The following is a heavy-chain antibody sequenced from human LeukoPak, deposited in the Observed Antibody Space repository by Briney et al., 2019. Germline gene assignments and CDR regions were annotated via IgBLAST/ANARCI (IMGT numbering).Heavy chain of an antibody. CDR2: ISSSSSYI. V-gene: IGHV3-21*06. J-gene: IGHJ4*02. CDR1: GFTFSSYS. CDR3: ARSGYCSGGSCYAGVAGY. D-gene: IGHD2-15*01. Sequence: GGSLRLSCAASGFTFSSYSMNWVRQAPGKGLEWVSSISSSSSYIYYADSVKGRFTIYRDNAKNSLYLQMNSLRGEDTAVYFCARSGYCSGGSCYAGVAGYWGQGTLVTVSS.